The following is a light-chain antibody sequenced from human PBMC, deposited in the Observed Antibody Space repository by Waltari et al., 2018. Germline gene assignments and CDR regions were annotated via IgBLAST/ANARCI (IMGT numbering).Light chain of an antibody. CDR3: ATWDDSLSGPSVV. Sequence: QSVLPQPPSASGTPGQTVTISCSGSSSNIGPHYVYWYQQLPGTAPKFLIYRSDQRASGVPDRFSGSKSGTSASLAISGLRSEDEADYYCATWDDSLSGPSVVFGGGTKLTVL. CDR2: RSD. V-gene: IGLV1-47*01. CDR1: SSNIGPHY. J-gene: IGLJ2*01.